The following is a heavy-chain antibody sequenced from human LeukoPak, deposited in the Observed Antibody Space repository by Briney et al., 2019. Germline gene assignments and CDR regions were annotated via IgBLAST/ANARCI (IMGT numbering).Heavy chain of an antibody. V-gene: IGHV4-38-2*01. Sequence: PSETLSLTCAVSGYSISSGYYWGWIRQPPGKGLEWIGSIYHSGSTNYNPSLKSRVTISVDTSKNQFSLKLTSVTAADTAVYHCARGIPGRSIDYWGQGTLVTVSS. D-gene: IGHD6-13*01. CDR2: IYHSGST. J-gene: IGHJ4*02. CDR1: GYSISSGYY. CDR3: ARGIPGRSIDY.